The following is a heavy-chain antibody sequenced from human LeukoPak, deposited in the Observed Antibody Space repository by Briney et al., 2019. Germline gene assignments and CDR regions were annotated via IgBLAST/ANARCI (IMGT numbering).Heavy chain of an antibody. CDR2: ISGSAHKI. Sequence: GGSLRLSCVASGITSSNYAVSWVRQAPEKGLDWVSVISGSAHKIRYADSVKGRFTISRDNSENIVYLQMNNLRAEDTAVYNCAGRVTGYSSGYVYWGQGTLVTVSS. CDR3: AGRVTGYSSGYVY. V-gene: IGHV3-23*01. D-gene: IGHD5-18*01. CDR1: GITSSNYA. J-gene: IGHJ4*02.